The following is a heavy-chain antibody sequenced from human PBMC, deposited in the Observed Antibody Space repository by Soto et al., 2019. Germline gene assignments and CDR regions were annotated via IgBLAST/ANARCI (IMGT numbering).Heavy chain of an antibody. Sequence: GGSLRLSCAASGFTFSTYAMSWVRQAPGKGLEWVSTITNSGSLTYYADSVKGRFTISRDNSKITLSLQMNSLRAEDTAVYYCAVPARSSSLFDYAYWGQGALVTVSS. V-gene: IGHV3-23*01. CDR1: GFTFSTYA. CDR3: AVPARSSSLFDYAY. D-gene: IGHD6-13*01. CDR2: ITNSGSLT. J-gene: IGHJ4*02.